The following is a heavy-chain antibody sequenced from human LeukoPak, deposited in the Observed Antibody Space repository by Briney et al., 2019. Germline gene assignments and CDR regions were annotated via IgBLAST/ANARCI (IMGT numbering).Heavy chain of an antibody. D-gene: IGHD4-23*01. CDR2: MNSDGSNI. CDR3: ARDHSSWELPSHH. CDR1: GFTFSSYW. V-gene: IGHV3-74*03. J-gene: IGHJ5*02. Sequence: AGGSLRLSCAASGFTFSSYWMHWVRHVGGKGLVWVSRMNSDGSNIKYADCGKGRFTISRDNAKTTLYLQMNSLRAEDTAVYYCARDHSSWELPSHHWGQGTLVTVSS.